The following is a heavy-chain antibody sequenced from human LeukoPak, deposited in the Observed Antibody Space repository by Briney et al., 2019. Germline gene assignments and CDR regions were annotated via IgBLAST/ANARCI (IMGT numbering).Heavy chain of an antibody. CDR2: IKQDGSEK. J-gene: IGHJ5*02. Sequence: GGSLRLSCAASGIIITSYWMSWVRQTPGKGLEWVANIKQDGSEKNYVDSVKGRFTIFRDNARNSLYLQMNSLRAEDTAVYYCASHSYGYNHWGQGTLVVVSS. CDR3: ASHSYGYNH. V-gene: IGHV3-7*01. CDR1: GIIITSYW. D-gene: IGHD3-16*01.